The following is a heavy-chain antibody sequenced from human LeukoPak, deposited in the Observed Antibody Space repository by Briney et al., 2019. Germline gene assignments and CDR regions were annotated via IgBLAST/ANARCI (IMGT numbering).Heavy chain of an antibody. CDR3: ARDLVYQLLRRDAFDI. D-gene: IGHD2-2*01. Sequence: ASVKVSCKASGYTFTSYGISWVRQAPGQGLEWMGWINTNTGNPTYAQGFTGRFVFSLDTSVSTAYLQISSLKAEDTAVYYCARDLVYQLLRRDAFDIWGQGTMVTVSS. V-gene: IGHV7-4-1*02. CDR2: INTNTGNP. J-gene: IGHJ3*02. CDR1: GYTFTSYG.